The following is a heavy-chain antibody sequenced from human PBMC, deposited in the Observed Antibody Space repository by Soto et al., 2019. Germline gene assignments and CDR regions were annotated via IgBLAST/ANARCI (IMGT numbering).Heavy chain of an antibody. D-gene: IGHD3-10*01. Sequence: QVQLVESGGGVVQHGKSLRLSCAASGFTFSSYGMHWVRQAPGKGLEWVALIWYDASNKYYADSVKGRFTTSRDNSRNTLSLQMNSLRAEDTAVYYCARGERGYSYGRFDYWGQGILVTVSS. CDR1: GFTFSSYG. CDR2: IWYDASNK. CDR3: ARGERGYSYGRFDY. V-gene: IGHV3-33*01. J-gene: IGHJ4*02.